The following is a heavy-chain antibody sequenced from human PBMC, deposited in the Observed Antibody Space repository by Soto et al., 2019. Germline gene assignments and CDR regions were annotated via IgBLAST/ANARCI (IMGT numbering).Heavy chain of an antibody. CDR3: ARVGQSGSTSWIDY. V-gene: IGHV4-30-4*01. J-gene: IGHJ4*02. CDR2: IYYSGST. Sequence: QVQLQESGPGLVEPSQTLSISCPVSGDSISSDCYWSWIRQPPGKGLEWIGYIYYSGSTYYSPSLESLATISVDTSENQFSLKLSSVTAADTAVYYCARVGQSGSTSWIDYWGQGTLITVSS. D-gene: IGHD2-2*01. CDR1: GDSISSDCY.